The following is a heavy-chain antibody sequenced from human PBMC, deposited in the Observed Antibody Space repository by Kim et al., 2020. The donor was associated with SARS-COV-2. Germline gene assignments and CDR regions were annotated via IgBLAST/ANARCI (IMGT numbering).Heavy chain of an antibody. CDR3: ARSVDS. Sequence: GGSLRLSCEASGFTFSNFWMNWVRQAPGKGLEWVATIKEDGSEKDYADSVKGRFTISRDNTKNSLYLQMNSLRLEDTAIYYCARSVDSWGHGILVTVSS. CDR1: GFTFSNFW. CDR2: IKEDGSEK. J-gene: IGHJ5*01. V-gene: IGHV3-7*01.